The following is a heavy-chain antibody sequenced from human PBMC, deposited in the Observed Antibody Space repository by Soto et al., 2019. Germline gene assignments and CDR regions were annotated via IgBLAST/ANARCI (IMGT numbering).Heavy chain of an antibody. J-gene: IGHJ4*02. Sequence: GGSLRLSCAASGFTFSSYAMSWVRQAPGKGLEWVSAISGSGGSTYYADSVKGRFTISRDNSKNTPYLQMNSLRAEDTAVYYCAKDMEVGAIISYFDYWGQGTLVTVSS. CDR3: AKDMEVGAIISYFDY. CDR2: ISGSGGST. CDR1: GFTFSSYA. V-gene: IGHV3-23*01. D-gene: IGHD1-26*01.